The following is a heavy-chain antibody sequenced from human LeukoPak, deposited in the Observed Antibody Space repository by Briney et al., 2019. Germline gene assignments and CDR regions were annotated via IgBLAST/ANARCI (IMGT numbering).Heavy chain of an antibody. J-gene: IGHJ4*02. CDR2: ISSSGSTI. CDR3: ARLSGTMIVVVMGYFDY. CDR1: GFTFSDYY. Sequence: GSLRLSCAASGFTFSDYYMSWIRQAPGKGLEWVSYISSSGSTIYYADSVKGRFTISRDNAKNSLYLQMNSLRAEDTAVYYCARLSGTMIVVVMGYFDYWGQGTLVTVSS. V-gene: IGHV3-11*01. D-gene: IGHD3-22*01.